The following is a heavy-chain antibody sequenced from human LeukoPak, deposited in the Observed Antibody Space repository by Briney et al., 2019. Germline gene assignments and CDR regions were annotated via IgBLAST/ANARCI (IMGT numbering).Heavy chain of an antibody. D-gene: IGHD1-1*01. CDR2: IYHSGST. CDR3: ARFLGTHFDY. V-gene: IGHV4-34*01. J-gene: IGHJ4*02. Sequence: SETLSLTCAVYGDSFSGYYWSWIRQPPGKGLEWIGYIYHSGSTYYNPSLKSRVTISVDRSKNQFSLKLSSVTAADTAVYYCARFLGTHFDYWGQGTLVTVSS. CDR1: GDSFSGYY.